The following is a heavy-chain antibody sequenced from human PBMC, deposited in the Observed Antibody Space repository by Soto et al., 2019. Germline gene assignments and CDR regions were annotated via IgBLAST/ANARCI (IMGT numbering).Heavy chain of an antibody. CDR2: ISAYNGNT. CDR3: TTGLSNGYYNFDY. V-gene: IGHV1-18*01. CDR1: GYTFTNVG. J-gene: IGHJ4*02. Sequence: ASVKGSCKASGYTFTNVGISWVRQAPGQGLEWMGWISAYNGNTNYAQKFQGRVTMTTDTSTSTAYMEVNSLKTEDTAVYYCTTGLSNGYYNFDYWGQGTPVTVSS. D-gene: IGHD3-22*01.